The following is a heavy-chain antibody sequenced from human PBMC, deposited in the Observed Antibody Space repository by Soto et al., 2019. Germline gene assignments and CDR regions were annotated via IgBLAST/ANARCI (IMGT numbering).Heavy chain of an antibody. V-gene: IGHV3-23*01. D-gene: IGHD3-10*01. CDR1: GFTFSGYA. Sequence: EVQLLDSGGGLVQPGGSLRLSCAASGFTFSGYALTWVRQAPGKGLEWVSAISGGGDATFYADSVKGRFTISRDNPNNTLYLQMNTLRAEDTAVYYCARKVSGSTGRPDLWYFDLWGRGTLVTVSS. CDR2: ISGGGDAT. J-gene: IGHJ2*01. CDR3: ARKVSGSTGRPDLWYFDL.